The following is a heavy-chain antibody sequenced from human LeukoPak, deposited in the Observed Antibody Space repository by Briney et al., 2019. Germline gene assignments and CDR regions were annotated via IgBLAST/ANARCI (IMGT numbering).Heavy chain of an antibody. J-gene: IGHJ5*02. CDR3: ARRLTQYDCFDP. CDR2: TYYRSTWYN. V-gene: IGHV6-1*01. Sequence: QTLSLTCAISGDSFSSNSVTWNWIRQSPSRGLEWLGRTYYRSTWYNDYAVSVRGRITVNPDTSKNQFSLHLNSVTPEDTAVYYCARRLTQYDCFDPWGQGILVTVSS. CDR1: GDSFSSNSVT. D-gene: IGHD2-2*01.